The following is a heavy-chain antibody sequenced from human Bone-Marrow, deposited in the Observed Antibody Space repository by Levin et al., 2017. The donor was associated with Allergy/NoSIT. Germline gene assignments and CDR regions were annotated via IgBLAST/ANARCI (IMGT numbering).Heavy chain of an antibody. CDR3: AKGNSGWTGYRFFDS. Sequence: EASVKVSCAASGFTFDNYAMAWVRQAPGKGLEWVSSIRGAGDKTNYADSVKGRFTISRDNSKNTVYLQMNSLRAEDTAVYFCAKGNSGWTGYRFFDSWGRGTLVTASS. J-gene: IGHJ4*02. V-gene: IGHV3-23*01. CDR1: GFTFDNYA. CDR2: IRGAGDKT. D-gene: IGHD6-19*01.